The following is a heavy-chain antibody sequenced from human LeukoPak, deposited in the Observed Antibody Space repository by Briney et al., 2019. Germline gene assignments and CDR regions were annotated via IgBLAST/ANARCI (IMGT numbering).Heavy chain of an antibody. CDR3: ARRSSYNLGSSPFEF. CDR1: GGPFSGYF. V-gene: IGHV4-34*01. Sequence: PSETLSLTCAVSGGPFSGYFWSWIRQPPGKGLEWIGEIHNSGTTNYNPSLNSRVTISEDTSKNQIYLNLRSVTAADTAVYYCARRSSYNLGSSPFEFWGQGTLVTVSS. CDR2: IHNSGTT. D-gene: IGHD3-10*01. J-gene: IGHJ4*02.